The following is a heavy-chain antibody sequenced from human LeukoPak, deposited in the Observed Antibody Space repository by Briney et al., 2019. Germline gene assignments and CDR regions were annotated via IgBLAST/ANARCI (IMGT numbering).Heavy chain of an antibody. Sequence: SETLSLTCTVSGGSISSYHWSWIRQPPGKGLDWIGYIYSSGSTNYNPSLGSRVTISVDASKNHFSLKLSSVTAADTAVYYCARLGYTSDWYKIDYWGQGTLVTVSS. D-gene: IGHD2-15*01. J-gene: IGHJ4*02. CDR1: GGSISSYH. CDR3: ARLGYTSDWYKIDY. V-gene: IGHV4-59*08. CDR2: IYSSGST.